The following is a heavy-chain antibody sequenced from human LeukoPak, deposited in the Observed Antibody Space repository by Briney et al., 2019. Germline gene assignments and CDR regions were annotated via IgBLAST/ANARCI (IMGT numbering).Heavy chain of an antibody. Sequence: SETLSLTCNVSGFSIRSGYYWGWIRQPPGKGLEWIGSIYYSGSTYYNPSLKSRVTISVDTSKNQFSLKLSSVTAADTAVYYCARDRDAFDIWGQGTMVTVSS. CDR1: GFSIRSGYY. J-gene: IGHJ3*02. CDR3: ARDRDAFDI. V-gene: IGHV4-38-2*02. CDR2: IYYSGST.